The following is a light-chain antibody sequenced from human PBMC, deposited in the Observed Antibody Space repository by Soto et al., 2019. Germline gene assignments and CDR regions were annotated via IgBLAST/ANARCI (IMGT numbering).Light chain of an antibody. CDR1: QNINNY. J-gene: IGKJ5*01. V-gene: IGKV1-33*01. CDR3: QQYENLPT. Sequence: DIQMTQSPSNLSASVGYRFTITCQASQNINNYLNWYQQKPGRAPKLLIYDASNLEAGVPSRFRGSGSGTDFTFTISRLQPEDIATYYCQQYENLPTFGQGTRLEIK. CDR2: DAS.